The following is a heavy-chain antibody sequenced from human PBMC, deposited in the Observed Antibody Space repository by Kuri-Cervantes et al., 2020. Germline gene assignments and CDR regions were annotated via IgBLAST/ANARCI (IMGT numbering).Heavy chain of an antibody. CDR1: GFTFSSYG. D-gene: IGHD3-9*01. Sequence: GESLKISCAASGFTFSSYGMHWVRQAPGKGLEWVAVIWYDGSNKYYADSVKGRFTISRDNSKNTPYLQMNSLRAEDTAVYYCARGQSRTITIIATYYFDYWGQGTLVTVSS. J-gene: IGHJ4*02. V-gene: IGHV3-33*01. CDR2: IWYDGSNK. CDR3: ARGQSRTITIIATYYFDY.